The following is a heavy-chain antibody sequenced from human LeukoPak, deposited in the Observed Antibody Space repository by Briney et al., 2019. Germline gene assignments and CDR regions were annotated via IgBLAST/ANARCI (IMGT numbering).Heavy chain of an antibody. CDR2: ISYDGSSK. CDR1: GFTFSNFG. Sequence: GRSLRLSCAASGFTFSNFGMHWVRQAPGKGLEWVAVISYDGSSKYYADSVKGRFTISRDNPKKTLYLQMNSLRAEDTAVYYCAKDKGSAWYGGTEYWGQGTLVTVSS. J-gene: IGHJ4*02. V-gene: IGHV3-30*18. D-gene: IGHD6-19*01. CDR3: AKDKGSAWYGGTEY.